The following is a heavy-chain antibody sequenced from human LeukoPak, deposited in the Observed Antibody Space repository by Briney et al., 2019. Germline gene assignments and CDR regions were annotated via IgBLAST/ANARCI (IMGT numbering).Heavy chain of an antibody. Sequence: GESLKISCKASGYIFTNYWIGWVRQLPGEGLEWMGIIYPGDSDTRYSPSFQGQVTISADNSINTAYLQWSSLKASDTAIYYCAGRLTAEVWGQGTLVTVSS. CDR2: IYPGDSDT. V-gene: IGHV5-51*01. CDR3: AGRLTAEV. CDR1: GYIFTNYW. D-gene: IGHD7-27*01. J-gene: IGHJ4*02.